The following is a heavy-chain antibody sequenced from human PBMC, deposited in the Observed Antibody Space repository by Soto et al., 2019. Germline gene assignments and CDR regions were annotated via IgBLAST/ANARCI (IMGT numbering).Heavy chain of an antibody. D-gene: IGHD3-16*01. CDR3: AVAGLGLGMSRYYYMDV. V-gene: IGHV1-18*01. CDR1: GYTFTSYG. J-gene: IGHJ6*03. Sequence: ASVKVSCKASGYTFTSYGISWVRQAPGQGLEWMGWISAYNGNTNYAQKLQGRVTMTTDTSTRTAYMELRSLRSDDPAVYYCAVAGLGLGMSRYYYMDVWGKGTTVTVSS. CDR2: ISAYNGNT.